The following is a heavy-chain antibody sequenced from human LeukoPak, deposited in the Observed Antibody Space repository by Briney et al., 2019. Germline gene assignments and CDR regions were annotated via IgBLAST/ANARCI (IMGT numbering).Heavy chain of an antibody. CDR3: AREWTY. Sequence: GGSLRLSCAASGFTFERYWMSWVRQAPGKGLEWVANIKQDGSQKYYVDSVRGRFTISRGNAKNSLFLQMNSLRAEDTAVYYRAREWTYWGQGTLVTVSS. V-gene: IGHV3-7*01. CDR1: GFTFERYW. J-gene: IGHJ4*02. CDR2: IKQDGSQK. D-gene: IGHD3/OR15-3a*01.